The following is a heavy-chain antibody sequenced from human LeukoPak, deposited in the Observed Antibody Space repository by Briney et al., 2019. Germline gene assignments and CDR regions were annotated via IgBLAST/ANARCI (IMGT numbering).Heavy chain of an antibody. CDR3: ARQVSGTWPPYFDY. D-gene: IGHD6-25*01. V-gene: IGHV4-34*01. Sequence: SETLSLTCAVYGGSFSGYFWSWIRQPPGKGLEWIGEINSVGSTNYNPSLKSRVTISLDTSKNQFSLKLKSVTAADTTVYYCARQVSGTWPPYFDYWGQGTLVTVSS. CDR2: INSVGST. J-gene: IGHJ4*02. CDR1: GGSFSGYF.